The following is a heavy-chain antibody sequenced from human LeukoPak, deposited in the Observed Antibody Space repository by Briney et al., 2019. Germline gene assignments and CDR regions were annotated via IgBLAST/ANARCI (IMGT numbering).Heavy chain of an antibody. J-gene: IGHJ6*03. Sequence: SDTLALTCTVSDDPITIYYWTWIRHPPGKGLEWIGYIDHTGRTNYYPSLTRRVTISVDTSKNQFSLKLSSVTAADTAVSYCARGTYYDFWSGSYYYMDVWGKGTTVTISS. CDR3: ARGTYYDFWSGSYYYMDV. CDR1: DDPITIYY. D-gene: IGHD3-3*01. CDR2: IDHTGRT. V-gene: IGHV4-59*07.